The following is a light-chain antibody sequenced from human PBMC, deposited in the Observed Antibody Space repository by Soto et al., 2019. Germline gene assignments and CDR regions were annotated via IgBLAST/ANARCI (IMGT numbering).Light chain of an antibody. V-gene: IGLV2-11*01. CDR3: CSYAGNYTLV. Sequence: QSALTQPRSVSGSPGQSVTISCTGTTSDVGGYNSVSWYQQHPAKAPKVMIYDVTKRPSGVPDRFSGSKSGNTASLTISGLQAEDEAEYYCCSYAGNYTLVFGGGTKLTVL. J-gene: IGLJ3*02. CDR2: DVT. CDR1: TSDVGGYNS.